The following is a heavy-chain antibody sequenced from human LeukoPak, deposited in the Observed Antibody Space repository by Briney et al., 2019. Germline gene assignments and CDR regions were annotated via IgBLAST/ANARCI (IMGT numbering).Heavy chain of an antibody. CDR1: GFTFSSYV. V-gene: IGHV3-30*03. D-gene: IGHD4-17*01. Sequence: GGSLRLSCAASGFTFSSYVMHWVRQAPGKGLEWVAVISYDGSNKYYADSVKGRFTISRDNSKNTLYLQMNSLRAEDTAVYYCARRLTDYGDYWVSFDYWGQGTLVTVSS. J-gene: IGHJ4*02. CDR3: ARRLTDYGDYWVSFDY. CDR2: ISYDGSNK.